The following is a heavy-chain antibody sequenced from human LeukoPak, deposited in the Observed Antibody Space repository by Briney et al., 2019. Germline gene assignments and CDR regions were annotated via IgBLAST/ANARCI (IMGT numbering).Heavy chain of an antibody. V-gene: IGHV3-23*01. CDR3: AKLPPPYCSSTSCPDY. CDR1: GFTFSSYA. CDR2: ISGSGGST. Sequence: GGSLRLSCAASGFTFSSYAMSWVRQAPGKGLEWVSAISGSGGSTYYADSVKGRFTISRDNSKNTLYLQMNGLRAEDTAVYYCAKLPPPYCSSTSCPDYWGQGTLVTVSS. J-gene: IGHJ4*02. D-gene: IGHD2-2*01.